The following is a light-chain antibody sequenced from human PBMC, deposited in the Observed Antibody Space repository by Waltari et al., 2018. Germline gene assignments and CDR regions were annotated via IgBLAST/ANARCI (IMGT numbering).Light chain of an antibody. CDR3: QVRDSTTALYF. CDR1: HIGDET. CDR2: DNS. J-gene: IGLJ1*01. Sequence: SYVLTQAPSVSVAPGKTARITCGGDHIGDETVKWYQQRSAQAPVLVVFDNSYRPSGIPERFSGSKSGNTVTLTISRVEAGDEADFYCQVRDSTTALYFFGSGTKLTVL. V-gene: IGLV3-21*03.